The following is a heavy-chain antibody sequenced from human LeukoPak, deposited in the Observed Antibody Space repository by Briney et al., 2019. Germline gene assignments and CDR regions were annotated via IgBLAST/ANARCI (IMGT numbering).Heavy chain of an antibody. D-gene: IGHD3-10*01. J-gene: IGHJ5*02. CDR2: ISAYNGNT. CDR3: AREIQYYYGSGNIIYRNWFDP. Sequence: ASVKVSCKASGYTFTSYGISWVRQAPGQGLEWMGWISAYNGNTKYAQKVQGRVTMTTDTSTSTAYMELRSLRSDDTAVYYCAREIQYYYGSGNIIYRNWFDPWGQGTLVTVSS. V-gene: IGHV1-18*01. CDR1: GYTFTSYG.